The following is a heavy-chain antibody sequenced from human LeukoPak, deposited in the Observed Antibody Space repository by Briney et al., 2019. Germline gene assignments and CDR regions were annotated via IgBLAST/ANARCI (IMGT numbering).Heavy chain of an antibody. CDR1: GGTFSSYA. CDR3: ARVWRLASFDY. D-gene: IGHD6-19*01. Sequence: ASVKVSCKASGGTFSSYAISWVRQAPGQGLEWMGWINPNSGGTNYAQKFQGRVTMTRDTSISTAYMELSRLRSDDTAVYYCARVWRLASFDYWGQGTLVTVSS. CDR2: INPNSGGT. J-gene: IGHJ4*02. V-gene: IGHV1-2*02.